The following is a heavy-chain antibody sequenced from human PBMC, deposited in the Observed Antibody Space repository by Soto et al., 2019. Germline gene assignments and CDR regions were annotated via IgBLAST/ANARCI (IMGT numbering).Heavy chain of an antibody. Sequence: GGSLSLSCAASGFIFTNYAMNWVRQAPGKGLEWVSVIGGRGNSAYYADSVQGRFTISRDNSKNTLSLQMSSLTADDTAIYYCVREGRGSFDFWGRGTMVTVSS. V-gene: IGHV3-23*01. D-gene: IGHD5-12*01. CDR2: IGGRGNSA. CDR3: VREGRGSFDF. CDR1: GFIFTNYA. J-gene: IGHJ3*01.